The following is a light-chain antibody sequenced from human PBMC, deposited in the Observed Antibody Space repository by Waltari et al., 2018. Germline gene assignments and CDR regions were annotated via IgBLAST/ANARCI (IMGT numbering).Light chain of an antibody. Sequence: QPVLTQPPSSSASPGESARLTCTLPSNINVGDFNIYWYQQKPGSPPRFLLYYKSDSEKVQGSRGPSRFSGSKDASANAGILLISGLQSEDEADYYCMFWPSNVWVFGGGTKLTVL. CDR3: MFWPSNVWV. CDR2: YKSDSEK. CDR1: SNINVGDFN. J-gene: IGLJ3*02. V-gene: IGLV5-37*01.